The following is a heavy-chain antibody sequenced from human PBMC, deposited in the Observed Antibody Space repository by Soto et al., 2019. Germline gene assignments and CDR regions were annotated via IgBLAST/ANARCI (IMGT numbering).Heavy chain of an antibody. CDR3: ARGRVDCGGLTFDY. CDR1: GVSFSSGDYY. D-gene: IGHD4-17*01. Sequence: ASETLSLTCTVSGVSFSSGDYYWSWIRQPPGKGLEWIGYIYYSDNTYSNPSLESRVAISADTSKNQFSLKLSSVTAADTAVYYCARGRVDCGGLTFDYWGPGTLVTVSS. CDR2: IYYSDNT. V-gene: IGHV4-30-4*01. J-gene: IGHJ4*02.